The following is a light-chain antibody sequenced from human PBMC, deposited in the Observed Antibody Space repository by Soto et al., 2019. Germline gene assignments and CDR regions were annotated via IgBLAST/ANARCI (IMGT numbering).Light chain of an antibody. CDR1: QTISSW. V-gene: IGKV1-5*01. CDR2: DAS. J-gene: IGKJ5*01. Sequence: DSQMTQSPWALAASVGDRVTITCRASQTISSWLAWYQQKPGKAPTLLIYDASTLERGVPSRFSGTGSGTEFTLSIDSLQPDDFATYYCQQYHTSSITFGQGTRLEIK. CDR3: QQYHTSSIT.